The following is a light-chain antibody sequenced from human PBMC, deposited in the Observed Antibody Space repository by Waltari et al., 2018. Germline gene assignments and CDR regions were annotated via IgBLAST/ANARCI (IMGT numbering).Light chain of an antibody. Sequence: ALTQPASVSGSPGQSLPISCTGLSDDDSIHIFVSWYQLLPDKAPKLIIYDGAQRPSVVSPRFSASKSGSTASLTISGLQADDEADYFCCSYGSSYTLVFGGGTRLTVL. V-gene: IGLV2-23*03. J-gene: IGLJ2*01. CDR3: CSYGSSYTLV. CDR1: SDDDSIHIF. CDR2: DGA.